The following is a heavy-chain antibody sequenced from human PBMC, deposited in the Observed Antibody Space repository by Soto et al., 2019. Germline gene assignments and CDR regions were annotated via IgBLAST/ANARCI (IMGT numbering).Heavy chain of an antibody. CDR1: GGSISSGDYY. CDR2: IYYSGTT. V-gene: IGHV4-30-4*01. D-gene: IGHD6-6*01. Sequence: QVQLQESGPGLVKPSQTLSLTCTVSGGSISSGDYYWSWIRRPQGKALEWIGYIYYSGTTYYTPSLKSRVTISVDTSKNQFSLKLSSVTAADTAVYYCARERPDGARLDPWGQGTLVTASS. CDR3: ARERPDGARLDP. J-gene: IGHJ5*02.